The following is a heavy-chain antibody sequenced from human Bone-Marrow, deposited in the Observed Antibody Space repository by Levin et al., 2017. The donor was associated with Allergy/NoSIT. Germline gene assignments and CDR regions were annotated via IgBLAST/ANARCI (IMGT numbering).Heavy chain of an antibody. D-gene: IGHD3-10*01. V-gene: IGHV5-51*01. CDR1: GYSFTNYW. Sequence: GESLKISCKSSGYSFTNYWIGWVRQMPGKGLEGMGIIYPGDSDTRYSPSFQGQVTISADRSISTAYLQWSRLKASDTAMYYCARQVWFGDLSAYFDPWGQGTLVTVSS. CDR2: IYPGDSDT. J-gene: IGHJ4*02. CDR3: ARQVWFGDLSAYFDP.